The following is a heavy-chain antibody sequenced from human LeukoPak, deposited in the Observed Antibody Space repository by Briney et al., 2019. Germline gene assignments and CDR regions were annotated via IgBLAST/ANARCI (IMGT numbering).Heavy chain of an antibody. D-gene: IGHD1-26*01. CDR1: GFTFSSYA. J-gene: IGHJ4*02. CDR2: ISPSGGSK. CDR3: AKRPCGSYPYYFDY. Sequence: AGGSLRLSCSASGFTFSSYAMHWVRQAPGKGREWVAGISPSGGSKYYGDSVKGRFTISRDNAKNTVHLQMNSLRAEDTAVYYCAKRPCGSYPYYFDYWGQGALVTVS. V-gene: IGHV3-23*01.